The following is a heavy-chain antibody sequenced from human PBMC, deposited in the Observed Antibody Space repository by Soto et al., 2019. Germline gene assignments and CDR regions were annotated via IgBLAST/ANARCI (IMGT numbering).Heavy chain of an antibody. V-gene: IGHV5-10-1*01. Sequence: PGESLKISCNGSGHSFTGYWIGWVRQMPGKGLEWMGRIDPSDSYTNYSPSFQGHVTISADKSISTAYLQWSSLKASDTAMYYCARPARVPSYSSSWLYYYYGMDVWGQGTTVTVSS. CDR2: IDPSDSYT. CDR3: ARPARVPSYSSSWLYYYYGMDV. D-gene: IGHD6-13*01. J-gene: IGHJ6*02. CDR1: GHSFTGYW.